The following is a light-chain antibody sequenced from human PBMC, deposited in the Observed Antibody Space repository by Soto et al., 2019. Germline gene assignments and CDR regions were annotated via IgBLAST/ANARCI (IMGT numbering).Light chain of an antibody. J-gene: IGKJ4*01. CDR2: GVS. V-gene: IGKV1D-13*01. CDR1: QGVSSA. Sequence: AIQLTQSPSSLSASVGDRVRIFCRASQGVSSALAWYQQKPGKAPELLIYGVSSLESGVPSRIGGTGSGTDFTLTISSLQPEDFATYYCQLFNNFPLTFGGGTKVEIK. CDR3: QLFNNFPLT.